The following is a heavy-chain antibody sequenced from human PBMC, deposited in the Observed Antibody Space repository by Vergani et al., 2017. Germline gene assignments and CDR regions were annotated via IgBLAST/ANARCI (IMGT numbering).Heavy chain of an antibody. CDR2: IYYSGST. V-gene: IGHV4-59*01. D-gene: IGHD4-23*01. CDR1: GGSISSYY. Sequence: QVQLQESGPGLVKPSETLSLTCTVSGGSISSYYWSWIRQPPGKGLEWIGYIYYSGSTNYNPSLKSRVTISVDTSKNQFSLKLSSVTAADTAVYYCARVGGYGGTRLRYYYYYMDVWGKGTTVTVSS. CDR3: ARVGGYGGTRLRYYYYYMDV. J-gene: IGHJ6*03.